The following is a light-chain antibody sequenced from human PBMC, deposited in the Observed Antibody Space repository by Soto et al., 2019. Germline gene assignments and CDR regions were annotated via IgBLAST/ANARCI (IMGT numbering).Light chain of an antibody. CDR2: WAS. J-gene: IGKJ4*01. CDR1: QSVLYSSNNKNY. Sequence: DLVMTQSPDSLAVSLGERATINCKSSQSVLYSSNNKNYLAWYQQKPGQPPKLLIYWASTRESGVPDRFSGSGSGTDFTLTISSLQAEDVAVYYCQQRANWPLTFGGGTKVDIK. CDR3: QQRANWPLT. V-gene: IGKV4-1*01.